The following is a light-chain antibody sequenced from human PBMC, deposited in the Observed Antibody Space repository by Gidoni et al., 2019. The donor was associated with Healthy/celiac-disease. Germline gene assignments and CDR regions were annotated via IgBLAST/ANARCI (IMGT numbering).Light chain of an antibody. Sequence: SSELTQDPAVSVALGQTVRITCQGDSLRSYYASWYQQKTGQAPVLVIYGKNNRPSVIPDRFSGSSSGNTASLTITGAQAEDDADYYCNSRDSSGNHYVFGTGTKVTVL. CDR2: GKN. J-gene: IGLJ1*01. V-gene: IGLV3-19*01. CDR3: NSRDSSGNHYV. CDR1: SLRSYY.